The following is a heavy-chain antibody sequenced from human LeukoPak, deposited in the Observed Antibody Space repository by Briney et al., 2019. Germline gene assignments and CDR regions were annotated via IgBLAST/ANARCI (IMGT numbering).Heavy chain of an antibody. J-gene: IGHJ5*02. D-gene: IGHD3-22*01. CDR2: GYFDGGT. CDR1: GGSVTSGTYH. Sequence: KPSETLSLTCSVSGGSVTSGTYHWGWIRQPPGKGLEWIGSGYFDGGTHYKPSLQSRVTISVDTSKNQFSLRLSSVTAADTALYYCARDYYYDGRGRFDPWGQGTLVTVSS. V-gene: IGHV4-39*07. CDR3: ARDYYYDGRGRFDP.